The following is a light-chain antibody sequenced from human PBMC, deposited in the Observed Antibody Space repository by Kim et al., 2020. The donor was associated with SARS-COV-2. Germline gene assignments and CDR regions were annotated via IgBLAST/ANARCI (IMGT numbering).Light chain of an antibody. CDR3: QQYDNLPSIT. CDR2: EAS. V-gene: IGKV1-33*01. J-gene: IGKJ5*01. CDR1: HDITNY. Sequence: SVGDRVTITCQASHDITNYLNWYQQKQGKAPKLLIYEASNLETGVPSRFSGSGSGTDFTFTISSLQPEDIATYYCQQYDNLPSITFGQGTRLEIK.